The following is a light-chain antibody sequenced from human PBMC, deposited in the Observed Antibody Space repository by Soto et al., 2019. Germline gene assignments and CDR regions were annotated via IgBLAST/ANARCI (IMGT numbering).Light chain of an antibody. CDR2: GAS. Sequence: EIVMTPSPATLSLSPGERATLSCRASQSVSSNLAWYQQKPGQAPRLLIYGASTRATGLPARFSGSGSGTEFTLTISSLQSEDFAVYYCQQYNNWPITFGQGTRLEI. V-gene: IGKV3-15*01. CDR3: QQYNNWPIT. J-gene: IGKJ5*01. CDR1: QSVSSN.